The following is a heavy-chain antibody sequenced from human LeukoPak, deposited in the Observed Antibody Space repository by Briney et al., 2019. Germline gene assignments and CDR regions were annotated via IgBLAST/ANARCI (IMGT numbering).Heavy chain of an antibody. D-gene: IGHD1-26*01. J-gene: IGHJ4*02. V-gene: IGHV3-30-3*01. CDR3: ASGGSYSYYYFDR. CDR2: VSYDGSNK. Sequence: GGSLRLSCAASGFTFSSYAMHWVRQAPGKGLEWVAIVSYDGSNKYYADSVKGRFTISRDNSKNTLFLQMNSLRADDTALYYCASGGSYSYYYFDRWGQGTLVTVSS. CDR1: GFTFSSYA.